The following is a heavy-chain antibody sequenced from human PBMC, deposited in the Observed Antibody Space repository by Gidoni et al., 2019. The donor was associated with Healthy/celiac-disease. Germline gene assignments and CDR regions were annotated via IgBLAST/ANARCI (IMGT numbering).Heavy chain of an antibody. J-gene: IGHJ4*02. CDR3: ARVIAAAVNFDY. CDR2: IQHYGSEK. Sequence: EVQLVESGGDLVQTGGARRVTCEDSGVACSSYWLSWVRQAPGKGLGWVSNIQHYGSEKYSVASVTGRFSSSRVNAKHSPYLQMNSLRAEDTSVYYCARVIAAAVNFDYWGQGTLVTVSS. CDR1: GVACSSYW. D-gene: IGHD6-13*01. V-gene: IGHV3-7*01.